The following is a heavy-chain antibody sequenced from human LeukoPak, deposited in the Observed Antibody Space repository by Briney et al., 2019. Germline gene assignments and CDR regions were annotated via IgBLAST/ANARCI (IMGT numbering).Heavy chain of an antibody. V-gene: IGHV4-39*07. CDR2: IYYSGST. CDR1: GGSISSSSYY. J-gene: IGHJ2*01. CDR3: LTNTTGYTPWYFDL. D-gene: IGHD3-9*01. Sequence: SETLSLTCTVSGGSISSSSYYWGWIRQPPGKGLEWIGSIYYSGSTYYNPSLKSRVTISVDTSKNQFSLKLSSVTAADTAIYASLTNTTGYTPWYFDLWGRGTLVTVSS.